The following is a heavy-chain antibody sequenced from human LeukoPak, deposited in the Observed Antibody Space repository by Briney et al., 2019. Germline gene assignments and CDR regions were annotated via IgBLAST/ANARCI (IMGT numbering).Heavy chain of an antibody. Sequence: GGSLRHSCAASGSYWMHWVRQAPGKGLVWVSHINSDGSWPSYADSVKGRFTISKDNAKNTVYLQMNNLRAEDTAVYYCVSFYETYWGRGTLVTVSS. V-gene: IGHV3-74*01. D-gene: IGHD2/OR15-2a*01. CDR3: VSFYETY. CDR1: GSYW. J-gene: IGHJ4*02. CDR2: INSDGSWP.